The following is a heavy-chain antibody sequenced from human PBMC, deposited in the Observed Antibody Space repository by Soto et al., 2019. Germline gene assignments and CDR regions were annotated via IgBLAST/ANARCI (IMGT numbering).Heavy chain of an antibody. J-gene: IGHJ3*02. Sequence: GGSLRVSCAASGFTFSSYAMHWVRQAPGKGLEWVAVISYDGSNKYYADSVKGRFTISRDNSKNTLYLQMNSLRAEDTAVYYCARGGEYYYDSSGYYYAAFDIWGQGTMVTVSS. CDR3: ARGGEYYYDSSGYYYAAFDI. CDR2: ISYDGSNK. CDR1: GFTFSSYA. D-gene: IGHD3-22*01. V-gene: IGHV3-30-3*01.